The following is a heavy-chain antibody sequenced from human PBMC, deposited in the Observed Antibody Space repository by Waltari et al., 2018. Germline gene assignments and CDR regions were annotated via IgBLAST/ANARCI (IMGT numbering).Heavy chain of an antibody. Sequence: EVQLVESGGGLVQPGGSLRLSCAASGCTFSNYDMHWVRQPIGKCLECVSVVGFTGQTYYSDSMKGRFTVSRDNSKNSLYLQMNSLGADDTAVYYCARDGAAVSPYSFDTWGQGTMVTVSS. CDR1: GCTFSNYD. J-gene: IGHJ3*02. D-gene: IGHD6-25*01. CDR2: VGFTGQT. V-gene: IGHV3-13*01. CDR3: ARDGAAVSPYSFDT.